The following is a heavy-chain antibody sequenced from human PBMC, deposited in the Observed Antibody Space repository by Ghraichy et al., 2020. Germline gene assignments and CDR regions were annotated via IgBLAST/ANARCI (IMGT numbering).Heavy chain of an antibody. Sequence: SGPTLVKPTQTLTLTCTFSGFSLSTSRVGVGWIRQPPGKALEWLALIYWNDDKRYSPSLKSRLTITKDTSKNQVVLTMTNMDPVDTATYYCAQSLFWRSLYYFDSWGQGTLVTVSS. CDR1: GFSLSTSRVG. V-gene: IGHV2-5*01. CDR3: AQSLFWRSLYYFDS. D-gene: IGHD3-3*01. J-gene: IGHJ4*02. CDR2: IYWNDDK.